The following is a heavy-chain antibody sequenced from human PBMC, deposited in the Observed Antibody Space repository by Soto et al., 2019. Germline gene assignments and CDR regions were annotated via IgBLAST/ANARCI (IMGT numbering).Heavy chain of an antibody. CDR3: VRRAEGRPGDGYYYVALDV. CDR2: INPADSDT. J-gene: IGHJ6*02. D-gene: IGHD6-6*01. CDR1: GYSYTSYW. V-gene: IGHV5-51*01. Sequence: LGESLKISCKGSGYSYTSYWIGWVRQRPGRGLEWMGIINPADSDTNYSPSFQGQVTISADRSTSTAFLQWSTLKASDTAMYYCVRRAEGRPGDGYYYVALDVWGQGTTVTVSS.